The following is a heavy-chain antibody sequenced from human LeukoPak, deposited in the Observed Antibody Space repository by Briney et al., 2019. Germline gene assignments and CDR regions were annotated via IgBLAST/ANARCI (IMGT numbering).Heavy chain of an antibody. D-gene: IGHD2-21*02. CDR3: ARGHCGGDCYSGYYFDY. Sequence: ASETLSLTCTVSGGSISSYYWSWTRQPPGKGLEWIGYIYYSGNTNYNPSLKSRVTISVDTSKNQFSLKLTSVTAADTAVYYCARGHCGGDCYSGYYFDYWGQGTLVTVSS. CDR1: GGSISSYY. J-gene: IGHJ4*02. V-gene: IGHV4-59*01. CDR2: IYYSGNT.